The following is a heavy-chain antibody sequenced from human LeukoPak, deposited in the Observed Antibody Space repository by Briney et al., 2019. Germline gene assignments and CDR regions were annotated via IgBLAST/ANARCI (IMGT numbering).Heavy chain of an antibody. CDR1: GFTFSSYS. J-gene: IGHJ4*02. D-gene: IGHD3-3*01. Sequence: GGSLRLSCAASGFTFSSYSMNWVRQAPGKGLEWVSSISSSSSYIYYADSVKGRFTISRDNAKNSLYLQMNSLRAEDTAVYYCARARITIFGVVRGNYYFDYWGQGTLVTVSS. CDR2: ISSSSSYI. V-gene: IGHV3-21*04. CDR3: ARARITIFGVVRGNYYFDY.